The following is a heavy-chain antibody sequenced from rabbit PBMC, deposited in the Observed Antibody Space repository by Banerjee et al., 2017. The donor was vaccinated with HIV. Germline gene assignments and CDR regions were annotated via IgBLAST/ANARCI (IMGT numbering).Heavy chain of an antibody. CDR2: IYTGKGST. D-gene: IGHD2-1*01. Sequence: QLKESGGGLVQPGGSLKLSCKASGFDFSNYYMSWVRQAPGKGLEWIGTIYTGKGSTYYANWVNGRFTISSDNAQNTVDLQMNTLTAADTATYFCARGYDDYGENWLDLWGQGTLVTVS. CDR3: ARGYDDYGENWLDL. V-gene: IGHV1S7*01. CDR1: GFDFSNYY. J-gene: IGHJ5*01.